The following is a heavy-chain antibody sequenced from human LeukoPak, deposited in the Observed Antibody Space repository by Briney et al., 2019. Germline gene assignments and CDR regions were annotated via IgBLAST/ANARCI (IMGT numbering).Heavy chain of an antibody. CDR1: GGSISSSSYY. J-gene: IGHJ6*03. CDR3: ASVRRGFGESSKYYSYYMDV. CDR2: VYYSGST. Sequence: SETLSLTCTVSGGSISSSSYYWGWIRQPPGKGLDWIGNVYYSGSTYYNPSLKSRVTISVDTSKNQFSLKLSAVTAADTAVYFCASVRRGFGESSKYYSYYMDVWGNGTTVTISS. V-gene: IGHV4-39*01. D-gene: IGHD3-10*01.